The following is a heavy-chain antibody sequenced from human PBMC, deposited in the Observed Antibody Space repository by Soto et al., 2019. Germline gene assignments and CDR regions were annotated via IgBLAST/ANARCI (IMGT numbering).Heavy chain of an antibody. CDR1: GGSISSYY. V-gene: IGHV4-59*12. J-gene: IGHJ4*02. CDR2: IYYSGNT. Sequence: SETLSLTCTVSGGSISSYYWSWIRQPPGKGLEWIGYIYYSGNTNYNPSLKSRVTISVDTSKKELYLKLTSVTAADTAIYYCSCYARDYWGQGTLVTVSS. D-gene: IGHD2-15*01. CDR3: SCYARDY.